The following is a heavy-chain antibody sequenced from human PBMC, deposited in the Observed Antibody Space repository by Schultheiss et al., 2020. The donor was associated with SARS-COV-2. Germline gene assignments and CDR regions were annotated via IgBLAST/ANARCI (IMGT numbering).Heavy chain of an antibody. J-gene: IGHJ4*02. V-gene: IGHV4-61*02. D-gene: IGHD6-13*01. Sequence: SQTLSLTCTVSGDSIDSGGYYWSWIRQPAGKGLEWIGRIYTSGSTNYNPSLKSRVTITVDTSKNQFSLKLSSVTAADTAVYYCARGDSSSLDYWGQGTLVTVSS. CDR1: GDSIDSGGYY. CDR2: IYTSGST. CDR3: ARGDSSSLDY.